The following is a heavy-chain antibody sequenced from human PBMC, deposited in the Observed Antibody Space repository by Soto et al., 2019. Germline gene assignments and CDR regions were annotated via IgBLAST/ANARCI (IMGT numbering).Heavy chain of an antibody. CDR2: INHSGST. Sequence: SETLSLTCAVYGGSFSGYYWSWIRQPPGKGLEWIGEINHSGSTNYNPSLKSRVTISVDTSKNQFSLKLSSVTAADTAVYYCARRYSSSFDYWGQGTLVTVSS. V-gene: IGHV4-34*01. CDR1: GGSFSGYY. J-gene: IGHJ4*02. D-gene: IGHD6-13*01. CDR3: ARRYSSSFDY.